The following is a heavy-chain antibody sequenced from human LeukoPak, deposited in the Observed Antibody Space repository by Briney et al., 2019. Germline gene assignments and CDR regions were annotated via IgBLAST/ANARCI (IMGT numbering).Heavy chain of an antibody. V-gene: IGHV1-69*05. D-gene: IGHD5-24*01. J-gene: IGHJ5*02. CDR2: RIPIFDTT. Sequence: SVKVSCKASGGTFSNYVINWVRQAPGQGLEWMGGRIPIFDTTNYAQKFQGRVIFTTDESSNTAYMELASLRSEDTAVYYCARVPQWEMMYNYFDPWGQGTLVTVSS. CDR1: GGTFSNYV. CDR3: ARVPQWEMMYNYFDP.